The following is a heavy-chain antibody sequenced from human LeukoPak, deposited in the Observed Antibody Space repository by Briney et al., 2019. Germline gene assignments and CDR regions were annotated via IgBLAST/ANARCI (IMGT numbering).Heavy chain of an antibody. CDR2: IYHSGST. CDR3: ARGRSSGWYGADIYYFDY. Sequence: PSGTLSLTCAVSGGSISSSNWWSWVRQPPGKGLEWIGEIYHSGSTNYNPSLKSRVTISVDKSKNQFSLKLSSVTAADMAVYYCARGRSSGWYGADIYYFDYWGQGTLVTVSS. D-gene: IGHD6-19*01. J-gene: IGHJ4*02. V-gene: IGHV4-4*02. CDR1: GGSISSSNW.